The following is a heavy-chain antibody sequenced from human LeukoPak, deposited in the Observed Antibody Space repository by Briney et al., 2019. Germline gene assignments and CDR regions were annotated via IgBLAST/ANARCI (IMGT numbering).Heavy chain of an antibody. Sequence: SETLSLTCAVHGGSFSGYYWSWIRQPPGKGLEWIGEINHSGSTNYNPSLKSRVTISVDTSKNQFSLKLSSVTAADTAVYYCARRRPLNWFDPWGQGTLVTVSS. D-gene: IGHD6-6*01. J-gene: IGHJ5*02. CDR2: INHSGST. CDR1: GGSFSGYY. CDR3: ARRRPLNWFDP. V-gene: IGHV4-34*01.